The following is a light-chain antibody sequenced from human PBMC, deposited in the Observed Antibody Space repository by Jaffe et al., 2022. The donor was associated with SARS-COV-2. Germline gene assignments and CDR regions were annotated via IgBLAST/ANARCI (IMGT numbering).Light chain of an antibody. CDR1: QSISSY. J-gene: IGKJ2*01. V-gene: IGKV1-39*01. Sequence: DIQMTQSPSSLSASVGDRVTITCRASQSISSYLNWYQQKPGKAPKLLIYAASSLQSGVPSRFSGSGSGTDFTLTISSLQPEDFATYYCQQSYSTPPDNTFGQGTKLEIK. CDR3: QQSYSTPPDNT. CDR2: AAS.